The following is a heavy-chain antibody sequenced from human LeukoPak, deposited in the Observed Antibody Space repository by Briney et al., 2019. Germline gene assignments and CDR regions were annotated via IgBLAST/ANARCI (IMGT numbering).Heavy chain of an antibody. D-gene: IGHD5-24*01. J-gene: IGHJ4*02. CDR3: ARGIDAYKGGNY. CDR2: IYYSGST. CDR1: GGSISSSSYY. Sequence: SETLSLTCTVSGGSISSSSYYWGWVRQPPGKGLEWIGSIYYSGSTYYNPTLKSRVTISVDTSKNQFSLKLTSVAAADTAIYYCARGIDAYKGGNYWGQGTLVTVSS. V-gene: IGHV4-39*07.